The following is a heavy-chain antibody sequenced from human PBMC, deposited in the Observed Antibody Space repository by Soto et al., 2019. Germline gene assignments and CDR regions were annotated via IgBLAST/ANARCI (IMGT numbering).Heavy chain of an antibody. Sequence: QVHLVQSGAEVKKPGASVKVSCKGSGYAFTTYGITWVRQAPGQGLEWMGWISAHNGNTNYAQKRQGRVTGTRNTSTSTAYLELRSLGSDDTAVDYCARGRDGDYWGQGALVTVSS. J-gene: IGHJ4*02. V-gene: IGHV1-18*01. D-gene: IGHD6-6*01. CDR1: GYAFTTYG. CDR2: ISAHNGNT. CDR3: ARGRDGDY.